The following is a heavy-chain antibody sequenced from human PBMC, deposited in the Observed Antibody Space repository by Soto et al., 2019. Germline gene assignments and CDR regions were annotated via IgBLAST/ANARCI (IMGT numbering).Heavy chain of an antibody. V-gene: IGHV1-46*01. CDR2: INPSGGST. CDR1: GYTFTSYY. D-gene: IGHD3-22*01. Sequence: ASVKVSCEASGYTFTSYYMHWVRQAPGQGLEWMGIINPSGGSTSYAQKFQGRVTMTRDTSTSTVYMELSSLRSEDTAVYYCARDAMYYYDSSGPQAYYYYGMDVWGQGTTVTVSS. CDR3: ARDAMYYYDSSGPQAYYYYGMDV. J-gene: IGHJ6*02.